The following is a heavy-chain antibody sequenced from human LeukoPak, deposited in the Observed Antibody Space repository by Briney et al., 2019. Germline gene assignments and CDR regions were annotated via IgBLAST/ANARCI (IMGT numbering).Heavy chain of an antibody. J-gene: IGHJ4*02. V-gene: IGHV4-30-2*03. CDR1: GGSISSGGYY. D-gene: IGHD5-18*01. Sequence: SETLSLTCTVSGGSISSGGYYWSWIRQPPGRGLEWIGSIYYSGSTYYNPSLKSRVTISVDTSKNQFSLKLSSVTAADTAVYYCASLYTAMKNWGQGTLVTVSS. CDR2: IYYSGST. CDR3: ASLYTAMKN.